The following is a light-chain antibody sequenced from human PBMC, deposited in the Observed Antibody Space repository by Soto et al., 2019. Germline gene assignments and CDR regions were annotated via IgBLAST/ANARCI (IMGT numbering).Light chain of an antibody. Sequence: DIQMTQSPSSLSASVGDRVTITCRASQNINSYLNWYQHKPGKAPKVLIYAASSLQSGVPSRFSGSGSGTDFTLTISSLQPEDFATYYCQQSYSTPYTCGRGTKLQIK. V-gene: IGKV1-39*01. J-gene: IGKJ2*01. CDR3: QQSYSTPYT. CDR2: AAS. CDR1: QNINSY.